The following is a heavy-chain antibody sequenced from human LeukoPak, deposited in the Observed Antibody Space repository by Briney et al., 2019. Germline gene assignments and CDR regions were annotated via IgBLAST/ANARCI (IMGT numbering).Heavy chain of an antibody. D-gene: IGHD3-10*01. CDR2: INPNSGGT. V-gene: IGHV1-2*02. J-gene: IGHJ4*02. CDR3: ARGEYYGSGSYKY. CDR1: GYTFTGYF. Sequence: ASVKVSCKASGYTFTGYFIHWVRQAPGQGLEWMGWINPNSGGTNYAQKFQGRVTITADESTSTAYMELSSLRSEDTAVYYCARGEYYGSGSYKYWGQGTMVTVSS.